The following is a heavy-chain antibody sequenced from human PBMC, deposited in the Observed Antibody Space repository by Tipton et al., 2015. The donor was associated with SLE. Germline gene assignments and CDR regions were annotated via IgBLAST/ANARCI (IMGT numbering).Heavy chain of an antibody. CDR2: ITYDGNK. CDR1: GFTFSRYT. J-gene: IGHJ4*02. D-gene: IGHD3-22*01. Sequence: SLRLSCAASGFTFSRYTMHWVRQAPGKGLEWVALITYDGNKYYADSVKGRFTISRDNSKDTVYLQMSSLRADDTAVYYCARDNGWHYDDSRGYNGSRGPGSLVSVFS. CDR3: ARDNGWHYDDSRGYNGS. V-gene: IGHV3-30*04.